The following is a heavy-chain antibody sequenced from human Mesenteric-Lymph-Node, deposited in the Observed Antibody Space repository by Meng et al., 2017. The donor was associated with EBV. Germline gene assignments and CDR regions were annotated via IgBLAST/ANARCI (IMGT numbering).Heavy chain of an antibody. J-gene: IGHJ4*02. CDR2: ISGSGSSI. CDR3: ARDWGFPYTFDD. V-gene: IGHV3-11*01. D-gene: IGHD7-27*01. Sequence: VPLVESGGGFLRPGGSLRLSWAASGFPFSNNYMAWIRQAPGKGLEWISYISGSGSSIVYADSVRGRFTISRDNAKNSVYLQMTSLRAEDTAVYYCARDWGFPYTFDDWGLGTLVTVSS. CDR1: GFPFSNNY.